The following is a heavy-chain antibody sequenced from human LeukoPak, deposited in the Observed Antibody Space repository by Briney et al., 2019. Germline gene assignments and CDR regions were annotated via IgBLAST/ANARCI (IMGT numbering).Heavy chain of an antibody. CDR2: ISYDGSNK. CDR1: GFTFSSYG. CDR3: AKDRGYSYAFDY. J-gene: IGHJ4*02. V-gene: IGHV3-30*18. D-gene: IGHD5-18*01. Sequence: GRSLRLSCAASGFTFSSYGMRWVRQAPGKGLEWVAVISYDGSNKYYADSVKGRFTISRDNSKNTLYLQMNSLRAEDTAVYYCAKDRGYSYAFDYWGQGTLVTVSS.